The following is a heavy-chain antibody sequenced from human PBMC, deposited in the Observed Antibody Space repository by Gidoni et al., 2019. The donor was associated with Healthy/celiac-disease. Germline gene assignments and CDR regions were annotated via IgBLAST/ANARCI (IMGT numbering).Heavy chain of an antibody. CDR1: GGSISSGGYY. J-gene: IGHJ4*02. D-gene: IGHD2-15*01. Sequence: QVQLQESGPGLVKPSQTLSLTCTVSGGSISSGGYYWSWIRQHPGKGLEWIGYIYYSGSTYYNPSLKSRVTISVDTSKNQFSLKLSSVTAADTAVYYCARGYCSGGSCSTLYYFDYWGQGTLVTVSS. V-gene: IGHV4-31*03. CDR3: ARGYCSGGSCSTLYYFDY. CDR2: IYYSGST.